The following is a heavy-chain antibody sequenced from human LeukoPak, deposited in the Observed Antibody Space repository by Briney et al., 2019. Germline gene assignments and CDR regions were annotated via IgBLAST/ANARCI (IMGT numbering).Heavy chain of an antibody. V-gene: IGHV1-18*01. Sequence: ASVKVSRKASGYTFTSYGISWVRQAPGQGLEWMGRISAYNGNTNYAQKLQGRVTMTTDTSTSTAYMELRSLRSDDTAVYYCAREGSGWSMFDYWGQGTLVTVSS. CDR2: ISAYNGNT. CDR3: AREGSGWSMFDY. J-gene: IGHJ4*02. CDR1: GYTFTSYG. D-gene: IGHD6-19*01.